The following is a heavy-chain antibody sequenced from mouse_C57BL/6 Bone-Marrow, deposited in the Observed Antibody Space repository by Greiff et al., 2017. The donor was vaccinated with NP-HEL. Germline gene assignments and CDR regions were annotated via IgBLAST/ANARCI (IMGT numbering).Heavy chain of an antibody. J-gene: IGHJ2*01. CDR3: ARGWDGGFDY. D-gene: IGHD4-1*01. CDR1: GYTFTSYW. V-gene: IGHV1-69*01. Sequence: QVQLQQPGAELVMPGASVKLSCKASGYTFTSYWMHWVKQRPGQGLEWIGEIDPSDSYTNYNQKFKGKSTLTVDKSSSTAYMQLSSLTSEDSAVYYCARGWDGGFDYWGQGTTLTVSS. CDR2: IDPSDSYT.